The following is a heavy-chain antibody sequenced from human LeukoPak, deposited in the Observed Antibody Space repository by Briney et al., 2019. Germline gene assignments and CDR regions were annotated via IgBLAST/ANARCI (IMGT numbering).Heavy chain of an antibody. J-gene: IGHJ4*02. Sequence: PGGSLRLSCAASGFTFDDYGMSWVRQAPGKGLEWVSIIYSGGSTSYADSVKGRFTISRDNSKNTLYLQMNSLRTEDTAVYYCARGGSYFDISGYYFYWGQGTLVTVSS. CDR1: GFTFDDYG. D-gene: IGHD3-22*01. CDR2: IYSGGST. V-gene: IGHV3-66*01. CDR3: ARGGSYFDISGYYFY.